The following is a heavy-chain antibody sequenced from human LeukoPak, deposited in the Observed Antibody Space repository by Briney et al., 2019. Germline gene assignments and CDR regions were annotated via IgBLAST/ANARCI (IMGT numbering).Heavy chain of an antibody. CDR3: AGGAQWLVYDY. D-gene: IGHD6-19*01. J-gene: IGHJ4*02. Sequence: SETLSLTCSVSGGSISSYYWGWIRQPPGKGLEWIAYIYYSGSTNYNPSLRSRITISLDTSKNQVSLKLTSVTAADTAVYYCAGGAQWLVYDYWGQGILVTVSS. CDR1: GGSISSYY. CDR2: IYYSGST. V-gene: IGHV4-59*01.